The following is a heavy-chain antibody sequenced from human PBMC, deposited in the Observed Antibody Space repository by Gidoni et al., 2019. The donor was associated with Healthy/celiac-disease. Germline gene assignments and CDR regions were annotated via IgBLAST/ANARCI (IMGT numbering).Heavy chain of an antibody. V-gene: IGHV3-15*01. CDR2: IKSKTDGGTT. Sequence: EVQLVESGGGLVKPGGSLRLSCAASGFTFSNAWMSWVRQAPGKGLELVGRIKSKTDGGTTDYAAPVKGRFTLSRDDSKNTLYLQMNSLNTEDTAVYYCTTVPLLYYDSSGSTEYWGQGTLVTVSS. J-gene: IGHJ4*02. CDR1: GFTFSNAW. CDR3: TTVPLLYYDSSGSTEY. D-gene: IGHD3-22*01.